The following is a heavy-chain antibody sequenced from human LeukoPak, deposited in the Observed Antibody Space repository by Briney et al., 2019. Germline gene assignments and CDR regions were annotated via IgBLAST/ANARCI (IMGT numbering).Heavy chain of an antibody. D-gene: IGHD2-2*01. J-gene: IGHJ4*02. CDR3: ARDGARGSCSSTSCYWFDY. Sequence: GGPLRLSCAASGFTFSPYEINEIPQPPEKGQKWISYISGSGTTIYYADSVKGRLTISRDNAKNSLYLHMNSLRAEDTAVYYCARDGARGSCSSTSCYWFDYWGQGTLVTVSS. V-gene: IGHV3-48*03. CDR1: GFTFSPYE. CDR2: ISGSGTTI.